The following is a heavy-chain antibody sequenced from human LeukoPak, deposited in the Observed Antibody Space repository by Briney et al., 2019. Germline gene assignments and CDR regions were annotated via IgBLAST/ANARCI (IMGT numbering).Heavy chain of an antibody. J-gene: IGHJ4*02. CDR3: ARDLKGYSTH. V-gene: IGHV3-21*01. CDR2: ITSTSSYF. D-gene: IGHD5-12*01. Sequence: GGSLRLSCAASGFTFSSYSMNWVRQAPGKGLEWISSITSTSSYFYQADSVKGRFTISRDNAKNSLFLQMNSLRGEDTAIYYCARDLKGYSTHWGQGTLVTVSS. CDR1: GFTFSSYS.